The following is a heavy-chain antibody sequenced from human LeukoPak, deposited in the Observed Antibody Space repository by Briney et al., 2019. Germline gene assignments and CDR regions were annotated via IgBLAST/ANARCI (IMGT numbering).Heavy chain of an antibody. J-gene: IGHJ4*02. CDR2: INHRGST. D-gene: IGHD3-22*01. CDR3: ARGSSGSRVSLFEY. V-gene: IGHV4-34*01. Sequence: SETLSLTCAVYGGSFSGYYWSWIRQPPGKGLEWIGEINHRGSTNYNPSLKSRVTISVDTSKNQFSLKLSSVTAADTAVYYCARGSSGSRVSLFEYWGQGTLVTVSS. CDR1: GGSFSGYY.